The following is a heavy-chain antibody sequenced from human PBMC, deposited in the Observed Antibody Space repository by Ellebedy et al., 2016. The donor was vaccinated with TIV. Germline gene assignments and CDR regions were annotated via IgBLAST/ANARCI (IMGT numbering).Heavy chain of an antibody. Sequence: GGSLRLXXAASGFTFSSYAMSWVRQAPGKGLEWVSAISGSGGTTYYADSMKGRFTISRDNSKNTLYLQMNSLRAEDTAVYYCAKDRGEHWFDPWGQGTLVTVSS. CDR2: ISGSGGTT. CDR1: GFTFSSYA. CDR3: AKDRGEHWFDP. J-gene: IGHJ5*02. D-gene: IGHD7-27*01. V-gene: IGHV3-23*01.